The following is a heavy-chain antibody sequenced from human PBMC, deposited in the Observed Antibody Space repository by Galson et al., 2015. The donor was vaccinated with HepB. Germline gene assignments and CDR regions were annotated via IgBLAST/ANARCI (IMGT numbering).Heavy chain of an antibody. CDR2: TTPSGDNT. CDR3: AKVFPEKTDGWYRQALYYFDS. D-gene: IGHD6-19*01. CDR1: GFTFSYYA. Sequence: SLRLSRAASGFTFSYYAMSWVRQAPGKGLEWVSATTPSGDNTYSADSMKGRFTISRDNSKNTLFLQMNSLRADDTAIYFCAKVFPEKTDGWYRQALYYFDSWGHGTRVTVSS. V-gene: IGHV3-23*01. J-gene: IGHJ4*01.